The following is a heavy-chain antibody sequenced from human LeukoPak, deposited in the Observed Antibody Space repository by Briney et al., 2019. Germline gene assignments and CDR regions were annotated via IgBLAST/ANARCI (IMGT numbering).Heavy chain of an antibody. V-gene: IGHV1-8*01. CDR3: ARGPALLRGVITASGGDY. J-gene: IGHJ4*02. CDR2: MNPSTGNT. CDR1: GYTFTTYN. D-gene: IGHD3-10*01. Sequence: ASVKVSCKASGYTFTTYNINWVRQATGQGLEWMGWMNPSTGNTGYAQRFQGRVTMTRNTSIGTAYMELSSLTSDDTAVYYCARGPALLRGVITASGGDYWGQGVLVTVSS.